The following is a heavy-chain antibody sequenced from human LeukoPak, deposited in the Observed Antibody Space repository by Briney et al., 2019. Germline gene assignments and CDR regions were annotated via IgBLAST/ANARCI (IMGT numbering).Heavy chain of an antibody. D-gene: IGHD3-22*01. CDR2: IDTKGVRT. CDR3: ARVPPVNRDTSAYRPLDY. J-gene: IGHJ4*02. Sequence: GGSLRLSCAASGFTLSNCAMTWVRQAPGKGLEWVSGIDTKGVRTYYADSVKGRFTISRDNSKNTLYLQMNSLRAEDTAVYYCARVPPVNRDTSAYRPLDYWGQGTLVTVSS. V-gene: IGHV3-23*05. CDR1: GFTLSNCA.